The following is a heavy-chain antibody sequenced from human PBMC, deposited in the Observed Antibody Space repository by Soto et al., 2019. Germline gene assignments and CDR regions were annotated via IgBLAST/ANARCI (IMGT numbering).Heavy chain of an antibody. CDR3: AHPRGYGVFDAVDI. D-gene: IGHD4-17*01. J-gene: IGHJ3*02. CDR2: ISSSGEST. Sequence: EMQLLETGGGLVQPGGSLSLSCATSGFIFTTYAMNWVRQAPGKGLEWVSAISSSGESTFYAESVRGRFIISRDNSLSTLDLQMRSLRPEDTAVYYCAHPRGYGVFDAVDIWGQGTMVTVSS. V-gene: IGHV3-23*01. CDR1: GFIFTTYA.